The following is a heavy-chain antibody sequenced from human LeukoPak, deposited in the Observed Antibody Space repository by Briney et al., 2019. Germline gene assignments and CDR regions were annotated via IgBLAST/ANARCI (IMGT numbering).Heavy chain of an antibody. CDR1: GFTFNTHP. CDR3: ARIVAGGAFDI. V-gene: IGHV3-66*01. D-gene: IGHD1-26*01. Sequence: GGSLRLSCAASGFTFNTHPMTWVRQAPGKGLEWVSAIYSGGSTYYADSVKGRFTISRDNSKNTLYLQMNSLRAEDTAVYYCARIVAGGAFDIWGQGTMVTVSS. CDR2: IYSGGST. J-gene: IGHJ3*02.